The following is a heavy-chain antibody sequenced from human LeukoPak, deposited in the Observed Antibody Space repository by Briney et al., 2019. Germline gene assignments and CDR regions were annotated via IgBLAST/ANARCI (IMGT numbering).Heavy chain of an antibody. J-gene: IGHJ4*02. CDR1: GGSISLYY. D-gene: IGHD3-10*01. CDR3: ARGRGSLTY. CDR2: FYDTRSP. Sequence: SETLSLTCTVCGGSISLYYWSWIRQPPGKGLEWIGYFYDTRSPKYNPSLERRVTTSVDMSRNQFSLNLTSVTAADTAVYYRARGRGSLTYWGQGTLATVSS. V-gene: IGHV4-59*01.